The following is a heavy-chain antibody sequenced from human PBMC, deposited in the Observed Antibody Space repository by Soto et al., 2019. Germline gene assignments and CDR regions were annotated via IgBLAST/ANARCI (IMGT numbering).Heavy chain of an antibody. CDR3: ARVPDY. CDR1: GVSISRGADS. D-gene: IGHD2-2*01. CDR2: MYHSGST. V-gene: IGHV4-30-2*01. J-gene: IGHJ4*02. Sequence: LSLTCAVSGVSISRGADSWSWIRQPPGKGLEWIGYMYHSGSTYYNTSLKSRVNISIDRSKNQFSLKLSSVTPADTAVHYCARVPDYWGQGIPVTVSS.